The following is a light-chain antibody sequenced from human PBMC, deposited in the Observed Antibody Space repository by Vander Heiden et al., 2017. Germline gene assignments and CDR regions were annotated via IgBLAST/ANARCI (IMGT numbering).Light chain of an antibody. CDR2: GAS. Sequence: VFPSPPGTLSLSPGETATLSRGASQSVSRSYLAWYQQKPGQAPRFLIYGASIRATGIPDRFSGSGSGTDFTLTISRLQPEDFAVYYCQQYGSSPLTFGEGTKVEIK. CDR3: QQYGSSPLT. V-gene: IGKV3-20*01. J-gene: IGKJ4*01. CDR1: QSVSRSY.